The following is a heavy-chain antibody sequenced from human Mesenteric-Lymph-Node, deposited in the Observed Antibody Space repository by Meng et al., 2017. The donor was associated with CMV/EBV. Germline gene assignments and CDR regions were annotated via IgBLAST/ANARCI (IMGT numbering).Heavy chain of an antibody. V-gene: IGHV3-74*01. CDR1: GFTFSSYW. J-gene: IGHJ6*03. CDR2: INSDGSTI. Sequence: GESLKISCAASGFTFSSYWMHWVRQVPGKGLVWVSRINSDGSTITHADSVKGRFTISRDNAKNTLYLQMNSLRAEDTAVYYCARNNYYNMDVWGQGTTVTVSS. CDR3: ARNNYYNMDV.